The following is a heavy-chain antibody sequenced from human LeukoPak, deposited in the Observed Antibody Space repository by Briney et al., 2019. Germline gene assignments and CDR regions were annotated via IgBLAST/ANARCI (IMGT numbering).Heavy chain of an antibody. CDR1: GYTFTSYG. CDR3: AREASADRYCSGGSCYPGGY. J-gene: IGHJ4*02. CDR2: IIPILGIA. V-gene: IGHV1-69*04. Sequence: GASVKVSCKASGYTFTSYGISWVRQAPGQGLEWMGRIIPILGIANYAQKFQGRVTITADKSTSTAYMELSSLRSEDTAVYYCAREASADRYCSGGSCYPGGYWGQGTLVTVSS. D-gene: IGHD2-15*01.